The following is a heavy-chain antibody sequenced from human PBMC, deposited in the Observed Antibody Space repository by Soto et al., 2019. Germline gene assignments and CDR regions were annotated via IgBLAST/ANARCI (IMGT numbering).Heavy chain of an antibody. V-gene: IGHV1-69*04. CDR3: AREKEDNWNAPYYFGY. CDR2: IIPILGIA. Sequence: ASVKVSCKASGGTFSSYTISWVRQAPGQGLEWMGRIIPILGIANYAQKFQGRVTITADKSTSTAYMELSSLRSEDTAVYYCAREKEDNWNAPYYFGYWGQGTLVTVSS. J-gene: IGHJ4*02. D-gene: IGHD1-1*01. CDR1: GGTFSSYT.